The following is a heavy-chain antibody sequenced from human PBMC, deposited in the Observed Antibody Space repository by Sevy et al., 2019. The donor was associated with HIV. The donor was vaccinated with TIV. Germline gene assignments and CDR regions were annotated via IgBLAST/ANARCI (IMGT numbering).Heavy chain of an antibody. CDR3: AGGGGYCGGDCYSFDY. Sequence: GGSLRLSCAASGFTFSSYVMHWVRQAPGKGLEWVALIWYDGTIKYYADAVKGRFIFSRDNSKDTLFLQMNSLTPEDTAVYYCAGGGGYCGGDCYSFDYWGQGALVTVSS. V-gene: IGHV3-33*08. CDR1: GFTFSSYV. CDR2: IWYDGTIK. D-gene: IGHD2-21*02. J-gene: IGHJ4*02.